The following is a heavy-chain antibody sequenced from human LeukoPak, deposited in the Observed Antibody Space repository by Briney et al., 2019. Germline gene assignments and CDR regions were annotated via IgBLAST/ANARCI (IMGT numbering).Heavy chain of an antibody. CDR3: ASSITMVRGALTY. CDR1: GGSISSGGYS. D-gene: IGHD3-10*01. CDR2: IYHSGST. Sequence: SQTLSFTCAVSGGSISSGGYSWSWIRQPPGTGLEWIGYIYHSGSTYYNPSLKSRVTISVDRSKNQFSLKLSSVTAADTAVYYCASSITMVRGALTYWGQGTLVTVSS. V-gene: IGHV4-30-2*01. J-gene: IGHJ4*02.